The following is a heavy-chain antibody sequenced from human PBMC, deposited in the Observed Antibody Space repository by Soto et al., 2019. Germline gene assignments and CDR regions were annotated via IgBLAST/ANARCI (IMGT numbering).Heavy chain of an antibody. CDR2: MSAYNGNT. J-gene: IGHJ6*02. V-gene: IGHV1-18*01. CDR3: ARPTSIYYYGMDV. D-gene: IGHD3-16*01. CDR1: GYTFSSYG. Sequence: VASVKVSCKASGYTFSSYGISWVRQAPGQGLEWMGWMSAYNGNTNYAQKLQDRVTMTTDTSTSTAYMELRSLRSDDTAVYYCARPTSIYYYGMDVWGQGTTVTVSS.